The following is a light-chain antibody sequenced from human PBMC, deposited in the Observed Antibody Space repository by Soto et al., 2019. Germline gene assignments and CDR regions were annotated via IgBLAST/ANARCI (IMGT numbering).Light chain of an antibody. CDR1: QSGIYGTENENN. CDR3: QKYNSAPPLT. Sequence: DIVMTQSPDSLAVSLGERATINCKSSQSGIYGTENENNLAWYQQKPGQPPKLLIYWASTRESGVPDRFSGSGSGTDFTLTISSLQAEDVAVYYCQKYNSAPPLTFGGGTKVEIK. V-gene: IGKV4-1*01. CDR2: WAS. J-gene: IGKJ4*01.